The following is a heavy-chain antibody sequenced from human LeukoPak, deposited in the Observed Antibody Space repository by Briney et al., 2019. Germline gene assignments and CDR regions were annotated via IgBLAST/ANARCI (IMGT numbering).Heavy chain of an antibody. V-gene: IGHV3-74*01. CDR1: GFTFSSYW. D-gene: IGHD6-6*01. J-gene: IGHJ4*02. Sequence: GGSLRLSCAASGFTFSSYWMHWVRQAPGKGLVWVSRINSDGSSTSYADSVKGRFTISGDNAKNTLYLQMNSLRAEDTAVYYCARGYGSSRGWYWGQGTLVTVSS. CDR3: ARGYGSSRGWY. CDR2: INSDGSST.